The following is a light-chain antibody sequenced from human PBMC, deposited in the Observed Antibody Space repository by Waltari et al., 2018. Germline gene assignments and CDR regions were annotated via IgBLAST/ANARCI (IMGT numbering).Light chain of an antibody. J-gene: IGLJ1*01. V-gene: IGLV2-23*01. CDR1: SSDVGPYNL. Sequence: QSALTQPASVSGSPGQTITISCTGTSSDVGPYNLVSWYQQHPGKAPTLMIYEDIKRPSGVSHRFSGSKSGNTASLTISGLHAEDEADYYCCSYAPTNSYVFGTGTKVTVL. CDR3: CSYAPTNSYV. CDR2: EDI.